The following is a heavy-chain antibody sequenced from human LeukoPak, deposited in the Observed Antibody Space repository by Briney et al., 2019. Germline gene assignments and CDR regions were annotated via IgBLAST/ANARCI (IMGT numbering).Heavy chain of an antibody. CDR1: GYSFINSR. V-gene: IGHV5-51*01. D-gene: IGHD3-16*01. J-gene: IGHJ4*02. CDR3: ARHSRDQRGRTVDY. CDR2: IYPGDSDT. Sequence: GESLKISCKGSGYSFINSRIGWVRQMPGKGLEWMGIIYPGDSDTRYSPSFQGQVTISADKSISTAYLQWSSLKASDTAVYYCARHSRDQRGRTVDYWGQGTLVTVSS.